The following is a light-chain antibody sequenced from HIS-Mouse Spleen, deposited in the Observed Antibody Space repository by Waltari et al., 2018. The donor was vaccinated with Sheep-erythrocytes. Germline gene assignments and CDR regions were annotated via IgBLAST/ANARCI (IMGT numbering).Light chain of an antibody. V-gene: IGKV3-11*01. CDR2: DAS. Sequence: EIELTQSPATLSLSPGERATLSCRASQSVSSYLAWYQQKPGQAPRLLIYDASNRATGIPARFSGSGSGTDFTLTISSLEPEDFAVYYCQQLTFGGGTKVEIK. J-gene: IGKJ4*01. CDR3: QQLT. CDR1: QSVSSY.